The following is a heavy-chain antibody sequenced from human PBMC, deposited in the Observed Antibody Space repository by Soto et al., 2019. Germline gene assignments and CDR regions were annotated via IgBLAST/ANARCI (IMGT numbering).Heavy chain of an antibody. J-gene: IGHJ4*02. CDR1: GYSFTSYG. V-gene: IGHV1-18*04. CDR2: ISAYNGNT. Sequence: ASVNVSCKASGYSFTSYGISRVRLAPGQGLEWMGWISAYNGNTNYAQKLQGRVTMTTDTSTSTAYMELRSLRSDDTAVYYCARVTYYYDSSGYSPLFDYWGQGTLVTVSS. D-gene: IGHD3-22*01. CDR3: ARVTYYYDSSGYSPLFDY.